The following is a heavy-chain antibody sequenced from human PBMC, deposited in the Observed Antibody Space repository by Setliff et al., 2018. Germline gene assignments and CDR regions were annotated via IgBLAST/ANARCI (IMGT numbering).Heavy chain of an antibody. Sequence: GASVKVSCKVSGYRLIEVSMHWVRQAPGKGLEWMGGFDPEDGETIYAQKFQGRVTITADKSTSTAYMELRSLRSDDTAVYYCARDPSLYCSSTSCSPHWFDPWGQGTLVTVSS. CDR3: ARDPSLYCSSTSCSPHWFDP. CDR2: FDPEDGET. CDR1: GYRLIEVS. J-gene: IGHJ5*02. V-gene: IGHV1-24*01. D-gene: IGHD2-2*01.